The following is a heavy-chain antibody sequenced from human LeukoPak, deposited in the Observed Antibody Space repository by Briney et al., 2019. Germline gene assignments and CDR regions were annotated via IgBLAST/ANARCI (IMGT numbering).Heavy chain of an antibody. Sequence: GGSLRLSCAASGFTFSSYAMSWVRQAPGKGLEWVSAISGSGGSTYYADSVKGRFTISRDNSKNTLYLQMNSLRAEDTAVYYCPKDPLYYDSSDDAFDIWGQGTMVTVSS. D-gene: IGHD3-22*01. CDR3: PKDPLYYDSSDDAFDI. V-gene: IGHV3-23*01. CDR2: ISGSGGST. CDR1: GFTFSSYA. J-gene: IGHJ3*02.